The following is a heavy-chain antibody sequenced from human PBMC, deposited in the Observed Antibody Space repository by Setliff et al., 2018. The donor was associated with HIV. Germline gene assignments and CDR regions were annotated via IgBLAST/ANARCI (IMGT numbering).Heavy chain of an antibody. J-gene: IGHJ4*01. V-gene: IGHV4-34*01. CDR2: VSRGGST. CDR3: ARAVCPSLNCYSFFNY. CDR1: DGSFSGYS. D-gene: IGHD2-15*01. Sequence: NPSETLSLTCGVDDGSFSGYSWSWIRQSPGKGLEWIGEVSRGGSTTYNPSLTGRVSVSVDTSKSQFSLKLTNVTAADAAVYYCARAVCPSLNCYSFFNYWGHGSLVTVSS.